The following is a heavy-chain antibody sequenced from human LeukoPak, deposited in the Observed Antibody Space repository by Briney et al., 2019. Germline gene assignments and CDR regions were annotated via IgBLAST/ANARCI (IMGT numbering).Heavy chain of an antibody. V-gene: IGHV4-59*07. CDR1: GGSISSYY. D-gene: IGHD1-26*01. J-gene: IGHJ3*02. Sequence: SDTLSLTCTVSGGSISSYYWSWIRQPPGKGLEWIGYIYYSGSTNYNPSLKSRVTISVDTSKNQFSLKLSSVTAADTAVYYCARYGIVGVTLDIWGQGTMVTVSS. CDR3: ARYGIVGVTLDI. CDR2: IYYSGST.